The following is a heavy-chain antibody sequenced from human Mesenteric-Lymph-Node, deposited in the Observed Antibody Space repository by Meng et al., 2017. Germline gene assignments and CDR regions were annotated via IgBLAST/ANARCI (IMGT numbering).Heavy chain of an antibody. V-gene: IGHV1-2*02. CDR3: ARENYGSGLEAFDI. CDR2: INPNSGGT. D-gene: IGHD3-10*01. Sequence: ASVKVSCKASGYTFTGYYMHWVRQAPGQGLEWMGWINPNSGGTNYAQKFQGRVTMTRDTSISTAYMELSRLRSEDTAVYYCARENYGSGLEAFDIWGQGTMVTVSS. J-gene: IGHJ3*02. CDR1: GYTFTGYY.